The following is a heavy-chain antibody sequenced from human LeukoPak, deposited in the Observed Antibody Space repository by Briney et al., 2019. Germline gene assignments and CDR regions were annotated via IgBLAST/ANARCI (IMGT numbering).Heavy chain of an antibody. CDR3: ARSLYSSRRFDP. J-gene: IGHJ5*02. D-gene: IGHD6-13*01. CDR1: GFTVSSNY. V-gene: IGHV3-7*01. Sequence: LGGSLRLSCAASGFTVSSNYMSWGRQAPGKGLEWVANIKQDGSEKYYVDSGKGRFTISRDNAKNSLYLQMNSLRAEDTTVYYCARSLYSSRRFDPWGQGTLVTV. CDR2: IKQDGSEK.